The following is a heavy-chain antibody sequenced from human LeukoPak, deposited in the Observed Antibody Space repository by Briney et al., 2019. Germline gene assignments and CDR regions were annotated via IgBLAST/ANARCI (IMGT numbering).Heavy chain of an antibody. Sequence: GGSLRLSCAASGFTFNNYAMSWVRQAPGKGLEWVSGITDSGDSTYYADSVKGRFTISRDNSKNTLYLQMNSLRVEDTAIYYCARDVGGYAFDYWGQGTLVTVSS. CDR3: ARDVGGYAFDY. CDR1: GFTFNNYA. J-gene: IGHJ4*02. CDR2: ITDSGDST. D-gene: IGHD5-12*01. V-gene: IGHV3-23*01.